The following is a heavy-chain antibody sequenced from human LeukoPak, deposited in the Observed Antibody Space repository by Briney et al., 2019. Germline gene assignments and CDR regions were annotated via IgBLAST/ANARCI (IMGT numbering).Heavy chain of an antibody. CDR3: ARDQRYFNYFQD. CDR1: GFTFSSYW. CDR2: INSDGSGT. V-gene: IGHV3-74*03. D-gene: IGHD2/OR15-2a*01. J-gene: IGHJ1*01. Sequence: GGSLRLSCAASGFTFSSYWMHWVRRAPGKGLVWVSRINSDGSGTTYADSVKGRFTISRDNAKNTLYLQMNSLRVEDTAVYYCARDQRYFNYFQDWGQGTLVTVSS.